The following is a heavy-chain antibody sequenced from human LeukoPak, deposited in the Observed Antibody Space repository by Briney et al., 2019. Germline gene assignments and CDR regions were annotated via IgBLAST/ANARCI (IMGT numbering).Heavy chain of an antibody. CDR1: GGSISSRGYY. CDR2: IYPSGSA. CDR3: AREPAAGSGNY. J-gene: IGHJ4*02. V-gene: IGHV4-61*02. D-gene: IGHD3-10*01. Sequence: PSETLSLTCAVSGGSISSRGYYWTRIRQSAGKGLEWIGRIYPSGSANYNPSFKSRVTISLDASKNQFSLKLSSVTAADTALYYCAREPAAGSGNYWGQGTLVTVS.